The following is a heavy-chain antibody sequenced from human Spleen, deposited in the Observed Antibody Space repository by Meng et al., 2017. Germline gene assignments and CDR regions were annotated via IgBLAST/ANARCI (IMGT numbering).Heavy chain of an antibody. Sequence: QVQLQRSGPGLLKPSGTLSLTCVVSGGSISSIDWWSWVRQPPGKGLEWIGEIYHGGDTNYNPSLKSRVTITIDRSKNQFSLKLSSVTAADTAVYYCASWIYSCGWQWGQGTLVTVSS. CDR2: IYHGGDT. D-gene: IGHD6-19*01. V-gene: IGHV4/OR15-8*02. J-gene: IGHJ4*02. CDR1: GGSISSIDW. CDR3: ASWIYSCGWQ.